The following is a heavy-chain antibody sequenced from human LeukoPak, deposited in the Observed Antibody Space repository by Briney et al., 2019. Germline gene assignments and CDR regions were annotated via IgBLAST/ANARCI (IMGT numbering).Heavy chain of an antibody. CDR3: ARSFLRDGYYPPGS. CDR1: GYTFTNHY. D-gene: IGHD5-24*01. J-gene: IGHJ5*02. Sequence: ASVKVSCKASGYTFTNHYMHWVRQAPGQGLEWMGIINPSDGSTIYVQKYQGRVTVTRDTSTSTVYMELSSLRSEDTAVYYCARSFLRDGYYPPGSWGQGTLVTVSS. CDR2: INPSDGST. V-gene: IGHV1-46*01.